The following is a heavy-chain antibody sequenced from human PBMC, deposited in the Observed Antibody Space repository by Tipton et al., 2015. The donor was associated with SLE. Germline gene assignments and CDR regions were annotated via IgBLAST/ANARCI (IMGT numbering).Heavy chain of an antibody. CDR1: GGSFSGYY. J-gene: IGHJ4*02. D-gene: IGHD3-22*01. Sequence: LRLSCAVYGGSFSGYYWSWIRQPPGKGLEWIGEINNSGSTNYNPSLKSRVTISVNTSKNQFSLKLSSVTAADTAVYYCARDRSTHYDSSGYIDYWGQGTLVTVSS. V-gene: IGHV4-34*01. CDR2: INNSGST. CDR3: ARDRSTHYDSSGYIDY.